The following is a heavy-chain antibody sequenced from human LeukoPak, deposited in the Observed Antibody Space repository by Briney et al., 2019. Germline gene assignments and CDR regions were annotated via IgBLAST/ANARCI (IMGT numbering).Heavy chain of an antibody. CDR3: ARDGEVVTLGY. CDR2: INPSGGST. D-gene: IGHD4-23*01. J-gene: IGHJ1*01. Sequence: GASVKVSCKASGYTFTSNYMHWVRQAPGQGLEWMGIINPSGGSTTYAQKFQDRVTMTRDTSTTTFYMELSSLISEDTAVYYCARDGEVVTLGYWGQGTLVTVSS. V-gene: IGHV1-46*01. CDR1: GYTFTSNY.